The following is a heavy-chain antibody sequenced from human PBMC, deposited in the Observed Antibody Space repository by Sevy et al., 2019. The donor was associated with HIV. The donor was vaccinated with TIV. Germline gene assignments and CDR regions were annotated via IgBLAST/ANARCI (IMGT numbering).Heavy chain of an antibody. V-gene: IGHV1-58*01. J-gene: IGHJ6*02. CDR3: AADPRNDFWSGYSSYYYGMDV. D-gene: IGHD3-3*01. CDR2: IVVGSGNT. Sequence: ASVKVSCKASGFTFTSSAVQWVRQARGQRLEWIGWIVVGSGNTNYAQKVQERVDITRDMSTSTAYMELSSLRSEDTAVYYCAADPRNDFWSGYSSYYYGMDVWGQGTTVTVSS. CDR1: GFTFTSSA.